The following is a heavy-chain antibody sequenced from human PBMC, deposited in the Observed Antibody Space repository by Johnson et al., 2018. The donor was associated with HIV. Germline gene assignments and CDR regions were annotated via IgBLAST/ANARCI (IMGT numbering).Heavy chain of an antibody. J-gene: IGHJ3*02. V-gene: IGHV3-33*06. Sequence: QEKLVESGGGVVQPGRSLRLSCTASGFTFSSYGIHWVRQAPGKGLEWVALIWYDGSNKYYADSVKGRFTISRDNSKNTLYLQMNSLRAEDTAVYYCAKDLFTEREDDAFDIWGQGTMVTVSS. CDR1: GFTFSSYG. D-gene: IGHD1-26*01. CDR2: IWYDGSNK. CDR3: AKDLFTEREDDAFDI.